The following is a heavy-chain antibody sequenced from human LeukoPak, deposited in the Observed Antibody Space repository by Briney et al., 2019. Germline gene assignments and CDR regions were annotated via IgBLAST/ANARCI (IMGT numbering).Heavy chain of an antibody. V-gene: IGHV4-39*01. CDR2: INYSGTT. CDR3: ARLRDGRWLLEY. D-gene: IGHD5-24*01. Sequence: SSETLSLACTASGGSISSSGYYWGWIRQPPGKGLEWIASINYSGTTYYNPSLKSRVTISEDRSKNQSSLKLSSVTAADTAVYYCARLRDGRWLLEYWGQGTLVTVSS. J-gene: IGHJ4*02. CDR1: GGSISSSGYY.